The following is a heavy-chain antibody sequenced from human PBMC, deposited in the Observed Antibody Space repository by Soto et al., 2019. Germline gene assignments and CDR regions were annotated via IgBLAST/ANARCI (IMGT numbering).Heavy chain of an antibody. CDR2: VNSNSDAI. D-gene: IGHD3-10*01. CDR1: GYTFTGHY. J-gene: IGHJ4*02. CDR3: ARVTGGLRASKYDFDD. V-gene: IGHV1-2*02. Sequence: ASVKLCCKASGYTFTGHYIHWVRQAPGQGLEWMGLVNSNSDAINYAQRFQGRLTMTGDTSISTAYMELSRVRSDVSAVYLWARVTGGLRASKYDFDDSGQGPMVTVPS.